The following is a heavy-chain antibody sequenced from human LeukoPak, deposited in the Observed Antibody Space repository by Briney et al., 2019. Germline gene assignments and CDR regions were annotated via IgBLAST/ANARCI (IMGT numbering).Heavy chain of an antibody. V-gene: IGHV1-2*06. CDR1: GYTFTGYY. Sequence: ASVKVSCKASGYTFTGYYMHWVRQAPGQGLEWMGRINPNSGGTNYAQKFQGRVTMTRDTSISTAYMELSRLRSDDTAVYYCASEVGYCSSTSCYNSIYYYYGMDVWGQGTTVTISS. D-gene: IGHD2-2*02. J-gene: IGHJ6*02. CDR2: INPNSGGT. CDR3: ASEVGYCSSTSCYNSIYYYYGMDV.